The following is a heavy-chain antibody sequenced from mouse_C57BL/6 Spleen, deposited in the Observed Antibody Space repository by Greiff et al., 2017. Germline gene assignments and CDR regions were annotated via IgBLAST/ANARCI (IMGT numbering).Heavy chain of an antibody. CDR2: IDPSDSYT. V-gene: IGHV1-50*01. CDR1: GYTFTSYW. CDR3: ARREYDYSFAY. D-gene: IGHD2-4*01. Sequence: QVQLQQPGAELVKPGASVKLSCKASGYTFTSYWMQWVKQRPGQGLEWIGEIDPSDSYTNYNQKFKGKATLTVDTSSSTAYMQLSSLTSEDSAVYYCARREYDYSFAYWGQGTLVTVSA. J-gene: IGHJ3*01.